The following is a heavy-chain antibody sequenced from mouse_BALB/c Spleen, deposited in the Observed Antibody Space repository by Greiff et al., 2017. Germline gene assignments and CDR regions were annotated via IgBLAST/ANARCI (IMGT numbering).Heavy chain of an antibody. CDR1: GYTFTSYV. V-gene: IGHV1-14*01. J-gene: IGHJ2*01. D-gene: IGHD2-14*01. CDR2: INPYNDGT. CDR3: ARGGAYYRYDGGVFDY. Sequence: EVQLQQSGPELVKPGASVKMSCKASGYTFTSYVMHWVKQKPGQGLEWIGYINPYNDGTKYNEKFKGKATLTSDKSSSTAYMELSSLTSEDSAVYYCARGGAYYRYDGGVFDYWGQGTTLTVSS.